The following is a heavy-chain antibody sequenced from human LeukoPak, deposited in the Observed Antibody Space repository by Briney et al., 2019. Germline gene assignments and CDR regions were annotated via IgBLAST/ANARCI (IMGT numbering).Heavy chain of an antibody. Sequence: GGSLRLSCAASGFTFSSYSMNWVRQAPGKGLEWVSAISGSGGSTYYADSVKGRFTISRDNSKNTLYLQINSLRAEDTAVYYCAKSGYSSGWSWFDPWGQGTLVTVSS. J-gene: IGHJ5*02. CDR3: AKSGYSSGWSWFDP. CDR2: ISGSGGST. CDR1: GFTFSSYS. D-gene: IGHD6-19*01. V-gene: IGHV3-23*01.